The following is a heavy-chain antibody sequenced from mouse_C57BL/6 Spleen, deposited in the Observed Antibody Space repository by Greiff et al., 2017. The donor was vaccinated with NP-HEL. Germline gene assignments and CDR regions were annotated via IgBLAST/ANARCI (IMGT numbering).Heavy chain of an antibody. D-gene: IGHD3-2*02. Sequence: QVQLQQPGAELVMPGASVKLSCKASGYTFTSYWMHWVKQRPGQGLEWIGEIDPSDSYTNYNQKFKGKSTLTVDKSSSTAYMQLSSLTSEDSAVYYCARSGDSSGYVWYFDVWGTGTTVTVSS. CDR2: IDPSDSYT. J-gene: IGHJ1*03. V-gene: IGHV1-69*01. CDR3: ARSGDSSGYVWYFDV. CDR1: GYTFTSYW.